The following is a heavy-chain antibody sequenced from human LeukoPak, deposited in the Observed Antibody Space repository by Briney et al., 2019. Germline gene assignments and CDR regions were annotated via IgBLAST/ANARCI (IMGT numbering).Heavy chain of an antibody. Sequence: PSETLSLTCTVSAGSIRSFSWSWIRQPAGKGLEWIGRIYASGSTDYNPSLESRVSMSLDMSKNQLSLRLTSLTAADTAVCFCARAHDYGDFLDYWGQGTLVTVSS. V-gene: IGHV4-4*07. CDR3: ARAHDYGDFLDY. CDR1: AGSIRSFS. CDR2: IYASGST. J-gene: IGHJ4*02. D-gene: IGHD4-17*01.